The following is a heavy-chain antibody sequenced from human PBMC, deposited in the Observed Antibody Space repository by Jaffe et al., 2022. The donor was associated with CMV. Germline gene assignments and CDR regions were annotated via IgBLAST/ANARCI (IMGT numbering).Heavy chain of an antibody. CDR2: ISSSSSYT. CDR1: GFTFSDYY. V-gene: IGHV3-11*06. CDR3: ARDPGRGSYRYWDY. D-gene: IGHD3-16*02. Sequence: QVQLVESGGGLVKPGGSLRLSCAASGFTFSDYYMSWIRQAPGKGLEWVSYISSSSSYTNYADSVKGRFTISRDNAKNSLYLQMNSLRAEDTAVYYCARDPGRGSYRYWDYWGQGTLVTVSS. J-gene: IGHJ4*02.